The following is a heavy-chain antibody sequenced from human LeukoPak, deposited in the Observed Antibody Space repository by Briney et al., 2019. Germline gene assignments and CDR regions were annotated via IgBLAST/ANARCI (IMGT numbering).Heavy chain of an antibody. V-gene: IGHV4-59*01. CDR2: IYYSGST. Sequence: PPETLSLTCTVSGGSISSYYWSWIRQPPGKGLEWIGYIYYSGSTNYNPSLKSRVTISVDTSKNQFSLKLSSVTAADTAVYYCARSGGYSYGFSTDYYMDVWGKGTTVTVSS. CDR1: GGSISSYY. CDR3: ARSGGYSYGFSTDYYMDV. D-gene: IGHD5-18*01. J-gene: IGHJ6*03.